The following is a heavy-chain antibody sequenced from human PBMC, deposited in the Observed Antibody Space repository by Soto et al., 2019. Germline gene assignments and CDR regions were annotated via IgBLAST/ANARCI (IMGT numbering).Heavy chain of an antibody. CDR2: ISAYNGNT. J-gene: IGHJ4*02. V-gene: IGHV1-18*01. CDR3: ARERLGSEPTVTLDY. CDR1: GYTFTSYG. D-gene: IGHD4-17*01. Sequence: GASVKVSCKASGYTFTSYGISWVRQAPGQGLEWMGWISAYNGNTNYAQKLQGRVTMTTDTSTSTAYMELRSLRSDDTAVYYCARERLGSEPTVTLDYWGQGTLVTVSS.